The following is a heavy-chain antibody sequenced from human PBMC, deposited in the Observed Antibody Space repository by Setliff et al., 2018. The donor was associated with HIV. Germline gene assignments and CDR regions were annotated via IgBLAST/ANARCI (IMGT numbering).Heavy chain of an antibody. D-gene: IGHD2-15*01. V-gene: IGHV1-69-2*01. CDR1: KYTFTDYY. Sequence: ASVKVTCKASKYTFTDYYMHWVQQAPGKGLEWMGRVDPEDDKTIYAEKFQGRVTMTTATSSDTAYLYLSSLRSEDTAVYYCVTGEGLRFWGQGTLVTVSS. CDR2: VDPEDDKT. CDR3: VTGEGLRF. J-gene: IGHJ4*02.